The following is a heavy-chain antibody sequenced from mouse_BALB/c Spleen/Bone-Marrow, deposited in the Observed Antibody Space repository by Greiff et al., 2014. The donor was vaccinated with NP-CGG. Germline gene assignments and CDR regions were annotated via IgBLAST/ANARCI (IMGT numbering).Heavy chain of an antibody. CDR1: GFNIKDTY. J-gene: IGHJ3*01. V-gene: IGHV14-3*02. D-gene: IGHD1-1*01. CDR2: IDPANGNT. CDR3: AFYYYGSSLFAY. Sequence: EVKLMESGAELVKPGASVKLSCTASGFNIKDTYMHWVKQRPEQGLEWIGRIDPANGNTKYDPKFQGKATITADTSSNTAYLQLSSLTSEDTAVYYCAFYYYGSSLFAYWGQGTLVTDSA.